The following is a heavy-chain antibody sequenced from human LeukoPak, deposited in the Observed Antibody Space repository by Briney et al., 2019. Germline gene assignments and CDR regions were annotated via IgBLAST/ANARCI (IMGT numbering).Heavy chain of an antibody. CDR2: INHSGST. J-gene: IGHJ4*02. Sequence: SETLSLTCAVYGGSFSGYYWSWIRQPPGKGLEWIGEINHSGSTNYNPSLKSRVTISVDTSKNQFSLKLSSVTAADTAVYYCASVYCSSTSCYGKWPSNWGQGTLVTVSS. V-gene: IGHV4-34*01. CDR3: ASVYCSSTSCYGKWPSN. CDR1: GGSFSGYY. D-gene: IGHD2-2*01.